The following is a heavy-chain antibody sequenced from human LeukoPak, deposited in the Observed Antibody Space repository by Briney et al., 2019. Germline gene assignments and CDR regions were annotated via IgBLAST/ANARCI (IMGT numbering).Heavy chain of an antibody. V-gene: IGHV3-30*03. CDR1: GFTFSSYG. J-gene: IGHJ3*02. CDR3: ARDHYDSSAYAFDI. CDR2: ISYDGSNK. D-gene: IGHD3-22*01. Sequence: GGSLRLSCAASGFTFSSYGMSWVRQAPGKGLEWVAVISYDGSNKYYADSVKGRFTISRDNSKNTLYLQMNSLRAEDTAVYYCARDHYDSSAYAFDIWGQGTMVTVSS.